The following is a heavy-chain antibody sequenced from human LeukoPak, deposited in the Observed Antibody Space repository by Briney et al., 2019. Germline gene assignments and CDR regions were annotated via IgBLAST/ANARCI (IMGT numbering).Heavy chain of an antibody. D-gene: IGHD6-19*01. V-gene: IGHV3-11*01. J-gene: IGHJ1*01. Sequence: PGGSLRLSCAASGFTFSDYYMTWIRQAPGKGLQWLSFISDSSRTIYYADSVKGRFTISRDNAKNSLYLQMSSLRAEDTAMYYCARSSLPGRSGRTEYFQHWGQGALVTVSS. CDR3: ARSSLPGRSGRTEYFQH. CDR2: ISDSSRTI. CDR1: GFTFSDYY.